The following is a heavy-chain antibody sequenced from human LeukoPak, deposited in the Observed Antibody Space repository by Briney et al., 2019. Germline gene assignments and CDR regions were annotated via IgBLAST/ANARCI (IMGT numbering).Heavy chain of an antibody. D-gene: IGHD3-9*01. CDR2: INPNSGGT. J-gene: IGHJ6*02. CDR1: GYTFTGYY. Sequence: ASVKVSCKASGYTFTGYYMHWVRQAPGQGLEWMGRINPNSGGTNYAQKFQGRVTMTRDTSISTAYMELSRLRSDDTAVYYCARVDPWDFESYGMDVWGQGTTVTVSS. V-gene: IGHV1-2*06. CDR3: ARVDPWDFESYGMDV.